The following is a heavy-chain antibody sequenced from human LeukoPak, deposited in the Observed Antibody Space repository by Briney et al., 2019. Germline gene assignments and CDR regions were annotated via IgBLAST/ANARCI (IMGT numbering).Heavy chain of an antibody. CDR3: ATVRVGATTDYYYYGMDV. CDR2: FDPEDGET. D-gene: IGHD1-26*01. J-gene: IGHJ6*02. Sequence: ASVKVSCQVSGYTLTELSMHWVRQAPGKGLEWMGGFDPEDGETIYAQKFQGRVTMTEDTSTDTAYMELSSLRSEDTAVYYCATVRVGATTDYYYYGMDVWGQGTTVTVSS. V-gene: IGHV1-24*01. CDR1: GYTLTELS.